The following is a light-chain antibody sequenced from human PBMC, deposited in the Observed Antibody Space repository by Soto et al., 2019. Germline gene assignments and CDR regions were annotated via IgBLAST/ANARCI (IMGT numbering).Light chain of an antibody. CDR3: QQYNDNWT. V-gene: IGKV1-5*03. J-gene: IGKJ1*01. CDR2: KAS. CDR1: QSISSW. Sequence: DIQMTQSPSPLSASVGDRVTITCRARQSISSWLAWHQQKPGKAPRLLIYKASNLESGVASRFSGSGSGTEFTLTITSLQPDDSAIYYCQQYNDNWTFGQGTKVEIK.